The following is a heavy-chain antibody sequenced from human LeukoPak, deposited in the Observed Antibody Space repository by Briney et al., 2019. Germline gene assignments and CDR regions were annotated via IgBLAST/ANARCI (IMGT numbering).Heavy chain of an antibody. CDR2: IYYSGST. D-gene: IGHD1-1*01. CDR3: ARYIWGNWYFDL. V-gene: IGHV4-59*01. Sequence: PSETLSLTCTVSGGSISGYYWSWIRQSPGKGLEWIGYIYYSGSTSYKPSLKSRVTISVDTSKNQFSLKLSSVTAADTAVYYCARYIWGNWYFDLWGRGTLVTVSS. J-gene: IGHJ2*01. CDR1: GGSISGYY.